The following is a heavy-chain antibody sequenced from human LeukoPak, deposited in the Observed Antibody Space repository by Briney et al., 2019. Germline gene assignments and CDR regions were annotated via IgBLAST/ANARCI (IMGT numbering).Heavy chain of an antibody. CDR2: ISSSGSTI. CDR1: GFTFSSYE. J-gene: IGHJ5*02. CDR3: ASPRVWFGELGDWFDP. D-gene: IGHD3-10*01. Sequence: GSLRLSCAASGFTFSSYEMNWVRQAPGKGLEWVSYISSSGSTIYYADSVKGRFTISRDNAKNSLYLQMNSPRAEDTAVYYCASPRVWFGELGDWFDPWGQGTLVTVSS. V-gene: IGHV3-48*03.